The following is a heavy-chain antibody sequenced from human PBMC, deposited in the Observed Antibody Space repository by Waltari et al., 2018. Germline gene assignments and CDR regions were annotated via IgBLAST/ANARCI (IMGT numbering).Heavy chain of an antibody. Sequence: QLQLQESGPGLVKPSETLSLTCTVSGGSISSSSYYWGWIRQPPGKGLAWIGSIYYSGSTYYNPALKSRVTIAVDTSKNQFSLKLSSVTAADTAVYYCARDGQQLVETWGQGTLVTVSS. J-gene: IGHJ5*02. V-gene: IGHV4-39*07. CDR2: IYYSGST. CDR3: ARDGQQLVET. D-gene: IGHD6-13*01. CDR1: GGSISSSSYY.